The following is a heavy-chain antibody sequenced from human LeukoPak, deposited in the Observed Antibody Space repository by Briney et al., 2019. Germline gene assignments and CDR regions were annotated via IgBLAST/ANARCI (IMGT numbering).Heavy chain of an antibody. J-gene: IGHJ5*02. CDR1: GLTVSSNC. CDR2: IYSGGNT. Sequence: GGSLRLSCAASGLTVSSNCMSWVRQAPGRGLEWVSFIYSGGNTYYADSVKGRFTISRDNSKNTVHLQMNSLRAEDTAMYYCARDQKSVVVTALTWFDPWGQGTLVTVSS. V-gene: IGHV3-53*01. D-gene: IGHD2-21*02. CDR3: ARDQKSVVVTALTWFDP.